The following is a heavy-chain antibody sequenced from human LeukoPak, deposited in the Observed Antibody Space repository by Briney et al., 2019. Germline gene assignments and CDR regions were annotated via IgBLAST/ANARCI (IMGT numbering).Heavy chain of an antibody. CDR3: ARGTWGYCSGGSCYSGNWFDP. V-gene: IGHV4-61*08. Sequence: SQTLSLTCAVSGGSISSGGYSWSWIRQPPGKGLEWIGYIYYSGTTNYNPSLKSRVSMSVDTSKNQFSLKLSSVTAADTAVYYCARGTWGYCSGGSCYSGNWFDPWGQGTLVTVSS. J-gene: IGHJ5*02. CDR1: GGSISSGGYS. CDR2: IYYSGTT. D-gene: IGHD2-15*01.